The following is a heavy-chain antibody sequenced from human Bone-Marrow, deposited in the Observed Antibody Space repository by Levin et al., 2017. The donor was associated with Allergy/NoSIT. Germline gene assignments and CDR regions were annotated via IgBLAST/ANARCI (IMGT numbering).Heavy chain of an antibody. CDR2: ISSSSSTI. CDR1: GFTFSSYS. Sequence: GGSLRLSCAASGFTFSSYSMNWVRQAPGKGLEWVSYISSSSSTIYYADSVKGRFTISRDNAKNSLYLQMNSLRAEDTAVYYCARHMVRGVRSTNYYYYYGMDVWGQGTTVTVSS. D-gene: IGHD3-10*01. CDR3: ARHMVRGVRSTNYYYYYGMDV. J-gene: IGHJ6*02. V-gene: IGHV3-48*04.